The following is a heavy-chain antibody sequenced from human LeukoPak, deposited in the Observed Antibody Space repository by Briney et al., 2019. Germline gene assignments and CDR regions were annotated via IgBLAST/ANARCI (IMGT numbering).Heavy chain of an antibody. V-gene: IGHV3-30*03. Sequence: PGGSLRLSCAASGFTFSSYGMHWVRQAPGKGLGWVAVISYDGSNKYYADSVKGRFTISRDNSKNTLYLQMNGLRAEDTAVYYCSRSAYYDGSGNYYDYWGQGTLVTVSS. D-gene: IGHD3-22*01. CDR2: ISYDGSNK. CDR3: SRSAYYDGSGNYYDY. J-gene: IGHJ4*02. CDR1: GFTFSSYG.